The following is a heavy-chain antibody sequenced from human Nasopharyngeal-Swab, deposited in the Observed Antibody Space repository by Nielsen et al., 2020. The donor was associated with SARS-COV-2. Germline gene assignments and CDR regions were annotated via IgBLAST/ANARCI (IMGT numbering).Heavy chain of an antibody. V-gene: IGHV3-11*04. CDR3: AAVSSSGWYEIDY. D-gene: IGHD6-19*01. Sequence: GGALKISCAASGFTFSDYYMSWLRQAPGKGLEWVSYINSTGAILYYADPVKGRFTISRDNAKNSLYLQMNSLRAEDTAVYYCAAVSSSGWYEIDYWGQGTLVTVST. J-gene: IGHJ4*02. CDR1: GFTFSDYY. CDR2: INSTGAIL.